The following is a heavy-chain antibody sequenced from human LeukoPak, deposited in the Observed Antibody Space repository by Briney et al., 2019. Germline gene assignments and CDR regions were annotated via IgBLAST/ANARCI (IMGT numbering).Heavy chain of an antibody. CDR2: IISTGTI. CDR1: GASLSGYY. D-gene: IGHD5-12*01. J-gene: IGHJ4*02. Sequence: SETLSLTCSVSGASLSGYYWSWIRQPPGKRLEWISYIISTGTINYNPSLKSRVTISVDTSKNQFSLKLSSVTAADTAVYYCARGPAVGVVATSMAFDYWDQGTLVTVSS. CDR3: ARGPAVGVVATSMAFDY. V-gene: IGHV4-59*01.